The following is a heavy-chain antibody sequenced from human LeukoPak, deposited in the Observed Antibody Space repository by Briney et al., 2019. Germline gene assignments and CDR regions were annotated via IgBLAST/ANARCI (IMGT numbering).Heavy chain of an antibody. Sequence: GGSLRLSCAASEFTVSSNYMTWVRQAPGKGLEWVSVIYSGGTTYYADSVKGRFTISRDNSKNTLYLQMNSLRAEDTAVYYCARCKTYGSGSYCYYGMDVWGQGTTVTVSS. CDR1: EFTVSSNY. J-gene: IGHJ6*02. CDR2: IYSGGTT. D-gene: IGHD3-10*01. CDR3: ARCKTYGSGSYCYYGMDV. V-gene: IGHV3-53*01.